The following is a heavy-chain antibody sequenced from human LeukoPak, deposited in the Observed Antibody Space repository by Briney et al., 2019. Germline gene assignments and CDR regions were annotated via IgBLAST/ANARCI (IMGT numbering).Heavy chain of an antibody. Sequence: GGSLRLSCAASGFTVFSNYMSWVRQAPGKGLEWVSVIYSDGTTYYADSVQGRFTISTENSKNTVYLQMKSLRAEDTAVYFCARERSYYYYYMDVWGKGTTVTVSS. J-gene: IGHJ6*03. CDR3: ARERSYYYYYMDV. CDR1: GFTVFSNY. CDR2: IYSDGTT. D-gene: IGHD3-10*01. V-gene: IGHV3-53*01.